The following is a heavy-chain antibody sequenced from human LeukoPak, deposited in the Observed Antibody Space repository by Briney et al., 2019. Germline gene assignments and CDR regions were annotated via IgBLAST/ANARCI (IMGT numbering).Heavy chain of an antibody. J-gene: IGHJ4*02. D-gene: IGHD6-19*01. CDR1: GFTFSSYS. Sequence: GGSLRLSCAASGFTFSSYSMNWVRQAPGKGLEWVSSISSSSSYIYYADSVKDRFTISRDNAKNSLYLQMNSLRAEDTAVYYCAREGSSGWYMPYYFDYWGQGTLVTVSS. CDR2: ISSSSSYI. V-gene: IGHV3-21*01. CDR3: AREGSSGWYMPYYFDY.